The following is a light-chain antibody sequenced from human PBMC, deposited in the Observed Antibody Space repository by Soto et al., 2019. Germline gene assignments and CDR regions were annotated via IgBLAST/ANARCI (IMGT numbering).Light chain of an antibody. CDR3: FSYTSTTIYV. J-gene: IGLJ1*01. CDR1: SSDIGGYNF. V-gene: IGLV2-14*03. Sequence: QSVLTQPASVSGSPGQSITISCTGTSSDIGGYNFVSWYQHHPGKAPQLIIFVVINRPSGVSNRFSGSKSGNTASLTIFGLQAEDEADYYCFSYTSTTIYVFGSGTKLTVL. CDR2: VVI.